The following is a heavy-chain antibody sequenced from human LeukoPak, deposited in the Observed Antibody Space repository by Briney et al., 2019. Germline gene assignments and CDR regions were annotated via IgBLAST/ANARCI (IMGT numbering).Heavy chain of an antibody. CDR3: ARAGPSSSWHQFDY. Sequence: GGSLRLSCAASGFTFSSYWMHWVRQAPGKGLVWVSVIYSGGRTYYADSVKGRFTISRDNSKNTLYLQMNRLRAEDTAVYYCARAGPSSSWHQFDYWGQGTPVTVSS. V-gene: IGHV3-66*01. CDR1: GFTFSSYW. J-gene: IGHJ4*02. CDR2: IYSGGRT. D-gene: IGHD6-13*01.